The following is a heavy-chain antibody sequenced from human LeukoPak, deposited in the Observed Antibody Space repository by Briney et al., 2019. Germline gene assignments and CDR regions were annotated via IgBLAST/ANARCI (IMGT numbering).Heavy chain of an antibody. V-gene: IGHV3-48*03. CDR3: VREGAYCSGASCYFDY. Sequence: GGSLRLSCTPSGFTFGSYEMHWVRQAPGKGLEWVSYITSSGRTIYYANSVKGRFTISRDNAKNSLYLQTSSLRAEDTAVYYCVREGAYCSGASCYFDYWGQGTLVTVSS. J-gene: IGHJ4*02. D-gene: IGHD2-15*01. CDR1: GFTFGSYE. CDR2: ITSSGRTI.